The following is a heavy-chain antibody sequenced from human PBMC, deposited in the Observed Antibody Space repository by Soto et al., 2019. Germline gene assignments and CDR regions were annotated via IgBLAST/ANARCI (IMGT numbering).Heavy chain of an antibody. CDR3: AGPDIAVAIRANYYYYYYMDV. Sequence: EVQLLESGGGLVQPGGSLRLSCAASGFTFSSYAMSWVRQAPGKGLEWVSAISGSGGSTYYADSVKGRFTISRDNSKNTLYLQMNSLRAEDTAVYYCAGPDIAVAIRANYYYYYYMDVWGKGTTVTVSS. CDR2: ISGSGGST. V-gene: IGHV3-23*01. D-gene: IGHD6-19*01. J-gene: IGHJ6*03. CDR1: GFTFSSYA.